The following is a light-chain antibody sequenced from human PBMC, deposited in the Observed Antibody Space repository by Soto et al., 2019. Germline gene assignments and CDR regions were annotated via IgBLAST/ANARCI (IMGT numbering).Light chain of an antibody. J-gene: IGLJ1*01. Sequence: QSVLTQPASVSGSPGQSITITCTGTSGDIGSYNRVSWYQQHPGKAPKLIIYEVTDRPSGVSNRFSGSKSGNTASLTISGLQPADEAEDYCSSYTTINTRPGVFGTGTKLTVL. CDR2: EVT. V-gene: IGLV2-14*01. CDR3: SSYTTINTRPGV. CDR1: SGDIGSYNR.